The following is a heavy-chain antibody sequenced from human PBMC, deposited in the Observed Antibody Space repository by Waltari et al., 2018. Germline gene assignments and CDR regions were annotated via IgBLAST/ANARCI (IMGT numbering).Heavy chain of an antibody. J-gene: IGHJ2*01. D-gene: IGHD1-7*01. Sequence: QVQLQESGPGLVKPSQTLSLTCSVSGGSINSGYYYWTWIRQNPGKGLEWIGYIDYSGSTYYNPSLTSRVTISADTSKNQFSLSLTSVTAADTAVYYCATLPIPLELWYFDLWGRGTLVTVSS. CDR2: IDYSGST. CDR3: ATLPIPLELWYFDL. CDR1: GGSINSGYYY. V-gene: IGHV4-31*03.